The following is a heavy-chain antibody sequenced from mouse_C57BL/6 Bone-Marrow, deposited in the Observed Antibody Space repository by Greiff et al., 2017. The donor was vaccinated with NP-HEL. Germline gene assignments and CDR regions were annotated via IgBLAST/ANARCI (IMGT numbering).Heavy chain of an antibody. CDR1: GYTFTSYG. CDR2: IYPRSGNT. V-gene: IGHV1-81*01. J-gene: IGHJ3*01. D-gene: IGHD2-13*01. Sequence: QVQLQQSGAELARPGASVKLSCTASGYTFTSYGISWVKQRTGQGLEWIGEIYPRSGNTYYNEKVKGKATVTADKSSSTAYMELRSLTSEDSAVYFCARGGYSDYGGFADWGQGTLVTVSA. CDR3: ARGGYSDYGGFAD.